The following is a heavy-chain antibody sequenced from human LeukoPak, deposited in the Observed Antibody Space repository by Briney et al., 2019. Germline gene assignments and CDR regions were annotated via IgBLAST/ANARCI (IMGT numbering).Heavy chain of an antibody. CDR3: ARVAYNYYDSSGYYHPFDY. CDR1: GYTFTSNY. D-gene: IGHD3-22*01. Sequence: ASVKVSCKASGYTFTSNYIHWVRQAPGQGLEWMGMIYPRDGSTSYAQKFQGRVTMTRDTSTSTVYMELSSLRSEDTAVYYCARVAYNYYDSSGYYHPFDYWGQGTLVTVSS. CDR2: IYPRDGST. V-gene: IGHV1-46*01. J-gene: IGHJ4*02.